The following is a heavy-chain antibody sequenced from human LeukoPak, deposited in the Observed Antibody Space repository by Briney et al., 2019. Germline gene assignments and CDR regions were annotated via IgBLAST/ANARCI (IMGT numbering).Heavy chain of an antibody. CDR2: IKNDGITT. Sequence: GGSLRLSCAASGFTFRTSWMHWVRQAPGKGLVWVSLIKNDGITTTYADSVKGRFTISRDNAMNTVFLQMNSLRAEDTAVYYCVRDVGYSAYDWGQGTLVNVSS. CDR3: VRDVGYSAYD. V-gene: IGHV3-74*01. CDR1: GFTFRTSW. D-gene: IGHD5-12*01. J-gene: IGHJ4*02.